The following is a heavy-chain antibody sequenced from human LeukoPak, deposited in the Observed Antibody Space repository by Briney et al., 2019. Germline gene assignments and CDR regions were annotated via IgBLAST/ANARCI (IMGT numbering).Heavy chain of an antibody. Sequence: GGSLRLSCAASGFTVSSNYMSWVRQAPGKGLEGVSVIYSGGSTYYADSVKGRFTISRDNSKNTLYLQMSSLRAEDTAVYYCARDGSESSSWYYWGQGTPVTVSS. CDR3: ARDGSESSSWYY. V-gene: IGHV3-53*01. J-gene: IGHJ4*02. CDR2: IYSGGST. D-gene: IGHD6-13*01. CDR1: GFTVSSNY.